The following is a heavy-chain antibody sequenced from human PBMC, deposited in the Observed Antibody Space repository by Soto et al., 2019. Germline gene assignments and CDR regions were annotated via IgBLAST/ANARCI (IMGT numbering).Heavy chain of an antibody. Sequence: QVQLVESGGDLVKPGGSLRLSCAASGYTFSDYYMSWIRQAPGKGLEWISYIDTSGTKIYYADSVKGRFTITSDKAKNSLYLEMNSLRDEDTAVYYCASHYDMWSGYLSTVDYWGQGTLVTVSS. J-gene: IGHJ4*02. V-gene: IGHV3-11*01. D-gene: IGHD3-3*01. CDR2: IDTSGTKI. CDR1: GYTFSDYY. CDR3: ASHYDMWSGYLSTVDY.